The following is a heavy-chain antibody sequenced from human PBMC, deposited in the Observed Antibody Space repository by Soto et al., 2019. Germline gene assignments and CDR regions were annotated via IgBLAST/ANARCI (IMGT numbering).Heavy chain of an antibody. V-gene: IGHV4-59*08. CDR2: IYYSGST. Sequence: SETLSLTCTVSGGSISSYYWSWIRQPPGKGLEWIGYIYYSGSTNYNPSLKSRVTISVDTSKNQFSLKLSSVTAAGTAVYYCARRKQNWFDPWGQGTLVTVSS. J-gene: IGHJ5*02. CDR3: ARRKQNWFDP. CDR1: GGSISSYY.